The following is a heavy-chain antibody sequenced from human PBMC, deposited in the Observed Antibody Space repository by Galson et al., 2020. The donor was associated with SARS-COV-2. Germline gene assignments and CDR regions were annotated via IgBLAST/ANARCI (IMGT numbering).Heavy chain of an antibody. D-gene: IGHD3-10*01. V-gene: IGHV4-4*07. J-gene: IGHJ6*02. CDR1: GGSISSYY. CDR3: ARAEYYYGSGSYEGGMDV. Sequence: SETLSLTCTVSGGSISSYYWNWTRQTAGKGLEWIRRIYNSGSTNHNTSLKSRVTMSVDPSKNQFSLKLSSVTAADTAVYYCARAEYYYGSGSYEGGMDVWGQGTTVTVSS. CDR2: IYNSGST.